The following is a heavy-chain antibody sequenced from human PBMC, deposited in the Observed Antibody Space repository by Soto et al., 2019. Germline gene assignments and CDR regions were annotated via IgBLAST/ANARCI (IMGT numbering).Heavy chain of an antibody. CDR1: GFTFSSYS. Sequence: GGSLRLSCAASGFTFSSYSMNWVRQAPGKGLEWVSYISSSSSTIYYADSVKGRFTISRDNAKNSLYLQMNSLRAEDTAVYYCARDSYGGGDDYWGQGTLVTVSS. CDR2: ISSSSSTI. V-gene: IGHV3-48*01. CDR3: ARDSYGGGDDY. J-gene: IGHJ4*02. D-gene: IGHD3-16*01.